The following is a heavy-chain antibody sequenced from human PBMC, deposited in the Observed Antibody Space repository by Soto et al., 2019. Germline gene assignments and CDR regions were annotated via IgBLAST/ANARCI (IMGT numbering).Heavy chain of an antibody. V-gene: IGHV1-2*02. J-gene: IGHJ4*02. CDR2: IKSNGGDP. CDR1: GFIFTGYY. Sequence: GSSVKVSCKASGFIFTGYYIHWVRQAPGQGLEWMGWIKSNGGDPKYSQKFQDRVTMTRDTSMNTVYMELSRLRSDDTAVYYCARDERSYGEPPFDYWGQGTLVTASS. D-gene: IGHD3-16*01. CDR3: ARDERSYGEPPFDY.